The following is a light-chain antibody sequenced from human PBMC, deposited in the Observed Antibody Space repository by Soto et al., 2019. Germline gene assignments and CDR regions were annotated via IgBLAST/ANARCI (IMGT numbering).Light chain of an antibody. Sequence: QSALTQPPSASGSPGQSVTISCTGTSRDIGGYDFVSWYQQHPGKAPKLLIYDGIKRPSGVPDRFSGSKSGNTASLTVSGLQTDDEADYYCSSYGGSNNLLFGGGTKVTVL. V-gene: IGLV2-8*01. CDR3: SSYGGSNNLL. J-gene: IGLJ2*01. CDR2: DGI. CDR1: SRDIGGYDF.